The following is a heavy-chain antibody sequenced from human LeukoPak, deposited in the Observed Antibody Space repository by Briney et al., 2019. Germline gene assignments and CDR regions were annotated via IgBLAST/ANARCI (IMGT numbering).Heavy chain of an antibody. CDR1: GGSISSSSYC. D-gene: IGHD1-20*01. V-gene: IGHV4-39*07. CDR3: ARDPSITGTPGWFDP. CDR2: IYYSGST. Sequence: SETLSLTCTVSGGSISSSSYCWGWIRQPPGKGLEWIGSIYYSGSTYYNPSLKSRVTISVDTSKNQFSLKLSSVTAADTAVYYCARDPSITGTPGWFDPWGQGTLVTVSS. J-gene: IGHJ5*02.